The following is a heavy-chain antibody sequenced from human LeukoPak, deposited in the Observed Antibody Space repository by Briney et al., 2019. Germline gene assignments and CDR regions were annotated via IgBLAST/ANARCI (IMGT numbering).Heavy chain of an antibody. CDR3: ARVQSRLSWFDP. CDR2: INPSGGST. V-gene: IGHV1-46*01. J-gene: IGHJ5*02. Sequence: VASVKVSCKASGYTFTSYYMHWVRQAPGQGLEWMGIINPSGGSTRYAQKFQGRVTMTRDMSTSTVYMELSSLRSEGTAVYYCARVQSRLSWFDPWGQGTLVTVSS. CDR1: GYTFTSYY.